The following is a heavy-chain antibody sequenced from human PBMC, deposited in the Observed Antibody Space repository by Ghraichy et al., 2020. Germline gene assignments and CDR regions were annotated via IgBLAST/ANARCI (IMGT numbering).Heavy chain of an antibody. Sequence: ESLNISCTVSGGSINSSSYYWGWIRQPPGKGLEWIGNIYYSGSSYYNPSLKSRVSISLDTSKNQLSLRLSSVTAADAAVYYCARPSLSNDAFDVWGQGTMVTVSS. D-gene: IGHD3-10*01. CDR3: ARPSLSNDAFDV. J-gene: IGHJ3*01. CDR1: GGSINSSSYY. V-gene: IGHV4-39*01. CDR2: IYYSGSS.